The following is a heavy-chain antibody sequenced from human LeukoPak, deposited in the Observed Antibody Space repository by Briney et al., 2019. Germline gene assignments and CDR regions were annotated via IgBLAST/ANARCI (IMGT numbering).Heavy chain of an antibody. CDR1: GGSISSSNW. D-gene: IGHD5-24*01. CDR2: IYHSGST. CDR3: AREMATRIPDAFDI. J-gene: IGHJ3*02. Sequence: SETLSLTCAVSGGSISSSNWWSWVRQPPGKGLEWIGEIYHSGSTNYNPSLKSRVTISVDTSKNQFSLKLSSVTAADTAVYYCAREMATRIPDAFDIWGQGTMVTVSS. V-gene: IGHV4-4*02.